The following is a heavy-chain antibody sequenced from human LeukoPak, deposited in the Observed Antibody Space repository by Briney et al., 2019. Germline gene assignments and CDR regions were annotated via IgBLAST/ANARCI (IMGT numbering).Heavy chain of an antibody. D-gene: IGHD6-13*01. J-gene: IGHJ4*02. Sequence: GGSLRLSCAASGFTFSSYSMNWVRQAPGKGLEWVSAISGSGGSTYYADSVKGRFTISRDNSKNTLYLQMNSLRAEDTAVYYCAKYSSSWYRYFDYWGQGTLVTVSS. CDR2: ISGSGGST. V-gene: IGHV3-23*01. CDR3: AKYSSSWYRYFDY. CDR1: GFTFSSYS.